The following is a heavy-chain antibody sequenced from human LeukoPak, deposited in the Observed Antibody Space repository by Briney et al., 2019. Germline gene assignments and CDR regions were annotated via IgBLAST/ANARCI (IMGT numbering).Heavy chain of an antibody. V-gene: IGHV3-7*01. CDR2: IKQDGSEK. CDR3: ARDGGNQYYYYMDV. J-gene: IGHJ6*03. CDR1: GFTFSSYW. Sequence: GGSLRLSCAASGFTFSSYWMSWVRQAPGKGLEWVANIKQDGSEKYYVDSVKGRFTISRDNAKNSLYLQMNSLRAEDTAVYYCARDGGNQYYYYMDVWGKGTTVTISS. D-gene: IGHD4-23*01.